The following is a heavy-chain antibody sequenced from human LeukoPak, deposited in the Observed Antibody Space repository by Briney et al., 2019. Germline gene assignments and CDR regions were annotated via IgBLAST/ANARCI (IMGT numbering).Heavy chain of an antibody. CDR3: ARGNIVVVPAAVRGNWFDP. V-gene: IGHV4-59*01. Sequence: SETLSLTCTVSGGSISSYYWSWIRQPPGKGLEWIGYIYYSGSTNYNPSLKSRVTISVDTSKNQFSLKLSSVTAADTAVYYCARGNIVVVPAAVRGNWFDPWGQGTLVTVSS. CDR2: IYYSGST. D-gene: IGHD2-2*01. CDR1: GGSISSYY. J-gene: IGHJ5*02.